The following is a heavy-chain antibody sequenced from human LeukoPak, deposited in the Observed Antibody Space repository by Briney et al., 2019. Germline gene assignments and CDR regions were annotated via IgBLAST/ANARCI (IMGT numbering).Heavy chain of an antibody. CDR1: EYSSFTFYW. Sequence: HGESLKISCNGSEYSSFTFYWIGWVRQMPGKGLEWMGIIYPGDSDTRYSPSFQGQVTISADNSISTAYLQWSSLKASDTAMYYCARRGRKGDAFDFWGQGTMVIVSS. CDR2: IYPGDSDT. J-gene: IGHJ3*01. D-gene: IGHD5-12*01. V-gene: IGHV5-51*01. CDR3: ARRGRKGDAFDF.